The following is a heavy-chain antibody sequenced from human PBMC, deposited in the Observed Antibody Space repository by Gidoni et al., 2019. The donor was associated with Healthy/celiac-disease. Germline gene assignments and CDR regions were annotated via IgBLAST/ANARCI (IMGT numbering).Heavy chain of an antibody. CDR3: TRVTMVRGDPGADAFDI. J-gene: IGHJ3*02. Sequence: EVPLVESGGGLVQPGGSLKLSCAASGFTFSGPAMHWVRQASGTGLEWVGRIRSKANSYATAYAASVKGRFTISRDDSKNTAYLQMNSLKTEDTAVYYCTRVTMVRGDPGADAFDIWGQGTMVTVSS. CDR2: IRSKANSYAT. V-gene: IGHV3-73*02. D-gene: IGHD3-10*01. CDR1: GFTFSGPA.